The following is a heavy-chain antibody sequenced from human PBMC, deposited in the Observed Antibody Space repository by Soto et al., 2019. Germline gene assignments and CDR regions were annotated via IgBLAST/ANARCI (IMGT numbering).Heavy chain of an antibody. CDR2: IYYSGST. CDR1: GGSISSGDYY. CDR3: ARVASGLMVLNWFDP. Sequence: SETLSLTCTVSGGSISSGDYYWSWIRQPPGKGLEWIGYIYYSGSTYYNPSLKSRVTISVDTSKNQFSLKLRSVTAADTAVYYCARVASGLMVLNWFDPWGQGTLVTVCS. J-gene: IGHJ5*02. D-gene: IGHD2-8*01. V-gene: IGHV4-30-4*08.